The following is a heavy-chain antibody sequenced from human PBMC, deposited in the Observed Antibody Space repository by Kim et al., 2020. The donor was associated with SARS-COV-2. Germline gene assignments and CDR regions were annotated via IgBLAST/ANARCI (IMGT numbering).Heavy chain of an antibody. CDR3: ARDGVGGYAMDG. J-gene: IGHJ6*02. CDR1: GFPFSTYW. CDR2: INYDGSDK. V-gene: IGHV3-7*01. Sequence: GGSLRLSCAASGFPFSTYWMYWVRQAPGKGLEWLVNINYDGSDKYYVDSVKGRFTMSRDNAKNSLYLHMNSLRAEDTAVYFCARDGVGGYAMDGWGQGTT. D-gene: IGHD6-19*01.